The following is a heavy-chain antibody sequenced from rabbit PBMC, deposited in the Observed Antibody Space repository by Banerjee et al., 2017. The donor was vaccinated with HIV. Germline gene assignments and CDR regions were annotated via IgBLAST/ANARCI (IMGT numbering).Heavy chain of an antibody. CDR1: GFSFSNKYV. CDR2: INTSSGNT. V-gene: IGHV1S45*01. Sequence: QEQLEESGGDLVKPEGSLTLTCTASGFSFSNKYVMCWVRQAPGKGLEWIACINTSSGNTVYASWAIGRFTISKTSSTTVTLQLTSLTPADTATYFCARRYGGDGSAFDPWGPGTLVTVS. J-gene: IGHJ2*01. D-gene: IGHD4-2*01. CDR3: ARRYGGDGSAFDP.